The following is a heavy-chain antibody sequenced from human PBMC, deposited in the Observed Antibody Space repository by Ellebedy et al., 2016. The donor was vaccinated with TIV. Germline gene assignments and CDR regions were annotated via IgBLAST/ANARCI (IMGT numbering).Heavy chain of an antibody. D-gene: IGHD2-2*01. J-gene: IGHJ4*02. CDR2: ISGSGGST. Sequence: GGSLRLXXAASGFTFSSYAMSWVRQAPGKGLEWVSAISGSGGSTYYADSVKGRFTISRDNSKNTLYLQMNSLRAEDTAVYYCAKGSGRSTSCHFDYWGQGTLVTVSS. V-gene: IGHV3-23*01. CDR3: AKGSGRSTSCHFDY. CDR1: GFTFSSYA.